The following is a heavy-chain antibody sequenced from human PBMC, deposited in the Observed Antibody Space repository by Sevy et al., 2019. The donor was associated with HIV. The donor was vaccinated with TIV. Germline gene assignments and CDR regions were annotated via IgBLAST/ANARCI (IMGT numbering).Heavy chain of an antibody. CDR3: SSFGRLIIINDDTFEI. Sequence: SETLSLTCTVSGYSISSAYSWGWIRQPPGKGLEWIANIYHDGSTDYNPSLNSRVTISIDTSKNQFSLKLSSVTAADTAVYYCSSFGRLIIINDDTFEIWGQGTMVTVSS. V-gene: IGHV4-38-2*02. J-gene: IGHJ3*02. CDR2: IYHDGST. D-gene: IGHD3-9*01. CDR1: GYSISSAYS.